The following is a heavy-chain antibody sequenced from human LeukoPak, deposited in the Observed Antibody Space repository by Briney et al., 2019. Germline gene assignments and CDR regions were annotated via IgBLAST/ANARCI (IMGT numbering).Heavy chain of an antibody. D-gene: IGHD2-15*01. CDR2: FDPEDGET. J-gene: IGHJ5*02. Sequence: GASVKVSCKVSGYTLTELSMHWVRQAPGKGLEWMGGFDPEDGETSYAQKFQGRVTMTEDTSTDTAYMELSSLRSEDTAVYYCARDPHCSGGSCRHYNWFDPWGQGTLVTVSS. CDR3: ARDPHCSGGSCRHYNWFDP. V-gene: IGHV1-24*01. CDR1: GYTLTELS.